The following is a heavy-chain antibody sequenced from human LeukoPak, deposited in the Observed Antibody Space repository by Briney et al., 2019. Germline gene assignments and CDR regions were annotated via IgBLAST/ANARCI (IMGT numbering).Heavy chain of an antibody. J-gene: IGHJ4*02. CDR3: AKDSGYSYGYYFDY. CDR2: ISYDGSNK. CDR1: GFTFSSYG. Sequence: GGSLRLSCAASGFTFSSYGMHWVRQAPGKGLEWVAVISYDGSNKYYADSVKGRFTISRDNSKNTMYLQMNSLRAEDTAVYYCAKDSGYSYGYYFDYWGQGTLVTVSS. D-gene: IGHD5-18*01. V-gene: IGHV3-30*18.